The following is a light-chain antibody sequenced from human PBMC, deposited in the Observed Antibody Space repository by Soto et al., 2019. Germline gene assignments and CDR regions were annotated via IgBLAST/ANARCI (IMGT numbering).Light chain of an antibody. CDR3: QQNAVTPPWT. Sequence: QLTQSPSSLSASVGDRVIITCRASQSVSRSLNWYQQKAGQAPKLLIYAASTLHSGVPSRFTGSGSGTEFTLTISSLQPEDFATYYCQQNAVTPPWTFGQGTKVDIK. V-gene: IGKV1-39*01. J-gene: IGKJ1*01. CDR2: AAS. CDR1: QSVSRS.